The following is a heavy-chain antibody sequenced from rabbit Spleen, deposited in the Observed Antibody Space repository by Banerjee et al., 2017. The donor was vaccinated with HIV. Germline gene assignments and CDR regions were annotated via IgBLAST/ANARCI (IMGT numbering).Heavy chain of an antibody. CDR2: IYTGNRKN. J-gene: IGHJ6*01. V-gene: IGHV1S45*01. Sequence: QEQLVESGGGLVQPEGSLTLTCKAAGFDFSSSYYMCWVRQAPGKALEWIGCIYTGNRKNYYASWAKGQFTISKTSSTMVTLQMTSLTAADTATYFCARDGAGGSYFALWGPGTLVTVS. D-gene: IGHD8-1*01. CDR1: GFDFSSSYY. CDR3: ARDGAGGSYFAL.